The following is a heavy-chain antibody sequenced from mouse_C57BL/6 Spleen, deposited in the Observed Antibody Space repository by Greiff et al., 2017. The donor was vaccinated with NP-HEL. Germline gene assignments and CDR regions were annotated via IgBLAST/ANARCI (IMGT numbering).Heavy chain of an antibody. CDR3: ARAYSNWSYWYFDV. J-gene: IGHJ1*03. CDR2: INPNYGTT. Sequence: EVKLQQSGPELVKPGASVKISCKASGYSFTDYNMNWVKQSNGKSLEWIGVINPNYGTTSYNQKFKGKATLTVDQSSSTAYMQLNSLTSEDSAVYYCARAYSNWSYWYFDVWGTGTTVTVSS. D-gene: IGHD2-5*01. V-gene: IGHV1-39*01. CDR1: GYSFTDYN.